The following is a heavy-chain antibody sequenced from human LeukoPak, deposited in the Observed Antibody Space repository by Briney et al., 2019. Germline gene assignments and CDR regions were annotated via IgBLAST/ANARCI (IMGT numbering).Heavy chain of an antibody. D-gene: IGHD6-13*01. J-gene: IGHJ4*02. CDR2: ISSSSSYI. Sequence: GGSLRLSCAASGFTFSSYSMNWVRQAPGKGLEWVSSISSSSSYIYYADSVKGRFTISRDNAKNSLYLQMNSLRVEDTAVYYCARDRGSSTGLDYWGQGTLVTVSS. CDR1: GFTFSSYS. CDR3: ARDRGSSTGLDY. V-gene: IGHV3-21*01.